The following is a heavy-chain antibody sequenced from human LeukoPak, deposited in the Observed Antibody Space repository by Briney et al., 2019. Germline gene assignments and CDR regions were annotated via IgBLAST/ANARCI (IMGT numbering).Heavy chain of an antibody. Sequence: SEALCLTCTDSGGSISSYYWSWIRQPPGKGLEWMGYIYYSGSTNYNPSLKSRVTISVDTSKNQFSLKLSSVTAADTAVYYCARYCSGGSCTIEDAFDIWGQGTMVTVSS. CDR3: ARYCSGGSCTIEDAFDI. CDR1: GGSISSYY. J-gene: IGHJ3*02. V-gene: IGHV4-59*01. D-gene: IGHD2-15*01. CDR2: IYYSGST.